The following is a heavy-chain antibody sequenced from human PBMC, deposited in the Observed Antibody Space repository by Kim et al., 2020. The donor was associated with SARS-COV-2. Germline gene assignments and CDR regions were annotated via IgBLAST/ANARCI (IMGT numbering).Heavy chain of an antibody. J-gene: IGHJ4*02. CDR1: GFTFSSYS. Sequence: GGSLRLSCAASGFTFSSYSMNWVRQAPGKGLEWVSYISSSSSTIYYADSVKGRFTISRDNAKNSLYLPMNSLRAEDTAVYYCAKDGKDYYDSSGYTLAYYFDYWGQGTLVTGSS. CDR3: AKDGKDYYDSSGYTLAYYFDY. V-gene: IGHV3-48*04. D-gene: IGHD3-22*01. CDR2: ISSSSSTI.